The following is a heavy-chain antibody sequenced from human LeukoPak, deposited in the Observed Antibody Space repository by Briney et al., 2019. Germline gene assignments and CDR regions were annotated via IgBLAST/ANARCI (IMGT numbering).Heavy chain of an antibody. CDR3: VRVILEYYYFDL. CDR2: IHYRGAT. J-gene: IGHJ2*01. Sequence: SETLSLTCAVSGGSFTGYYWSWIRQAPGKGLEWIGEIHYRGATNYKPSLRSRVTISRDTSENQFSLKLRSVTAADTAVYYCVRVILEYYYFDLWGRGTLVTVSS. V-gene: IGHV4-34*01. CDR1: GGSFTGYY. D-gene: IGHD3-3*01.